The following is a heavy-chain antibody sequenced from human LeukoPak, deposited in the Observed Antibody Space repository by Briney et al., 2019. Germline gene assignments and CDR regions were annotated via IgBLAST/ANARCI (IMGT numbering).Heavy chain of an antibody. CDR3: ATYYYGSGSYGDAFDI. V-gene: IGHV3-30*03. Sequence: GGSLRLSCAGSGFTFSNSGMHWVRQAPGKGLEWLAVISHDASSKYHAESVKGRFTVSRDNSKNTLYLQMNSLRAEDTAVYYCATYYYGSGSYGDAFDIWGQGTMVTVSS. J-gene: IGHJ3*02. CDR2: ISHDASSK. D-gene: IGHD3-10*01. CDR1: GFTFSNSG.